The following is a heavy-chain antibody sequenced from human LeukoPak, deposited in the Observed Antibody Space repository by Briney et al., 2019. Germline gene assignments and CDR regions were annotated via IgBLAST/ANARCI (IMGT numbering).Heavy chain of an antibody. CDR3: ASMIAEPNYYFGSGSYIPAFDY. V-gene: IGHV4-59*12. CDR2: IYYSGNT. J-gene: IGHJ4*02. D-gene: IGHD3-10*01. CDR1: GGSISTYY. Sequence: SETLSLTCTVSGGSISTYYWSWIRQPPGKGLEWIGYIYYSGNTNYNPSLKSRVTISVDSSKNPFSLKLSSVTAADTAVYYCASMIAEPNYYFGSGSYIPAFDYWGQGIMVTVSS.